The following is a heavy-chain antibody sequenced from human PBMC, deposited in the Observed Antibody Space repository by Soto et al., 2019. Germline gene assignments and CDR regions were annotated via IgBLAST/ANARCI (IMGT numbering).Heavy chain of an antibody. CDR2: VYFSGNT. V-gene: IGHV4-59*01. J-gene: IGHJ5*02. CDR1: GGSLSSYY. Sequence: QVQLQESGPGLVKPSETLSLTCTVSGGSLSSYYWTWIRQSPGKGLEWIGYVYFSGNTNYNPSLKSRVTISIDTSRNKFSLRLASVTAADTAFYYCGSVRPSGYVLSWGQGTLVTVPS. CDR3: GSVRPSGYVLS. D-gene: IGHD6-25*01.